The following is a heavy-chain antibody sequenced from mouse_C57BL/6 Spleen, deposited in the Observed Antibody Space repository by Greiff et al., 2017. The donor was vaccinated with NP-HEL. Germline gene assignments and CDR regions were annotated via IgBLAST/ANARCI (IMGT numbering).Heavy chain of an antibody. CDR2: IDPSDSYT. Sequence: VQLHQSGAELVMPGASVKLSCKASGYTFTSYWMHWVKQRPGQGLEWIGEIDPSDSYTNYNQKFKGKSTLTVDKSSSTAYMQLSSLTSEDSAVYYCARLPAYWGQGTLVTVSA. CDR3: ARLPAY. J-gene: IGHJ3*01. V-gene: IGHV1-69*01. CDR1: GYTFTSYW.